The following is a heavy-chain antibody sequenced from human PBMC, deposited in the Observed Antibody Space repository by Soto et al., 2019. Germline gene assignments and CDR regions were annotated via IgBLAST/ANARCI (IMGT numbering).Heavy chain of an antibody. J-gene: IGHJ4*02. CDR2: INSNSGGT. CDR3: ARDSPSLADCGGDGYAIDY. D-gene: IGHD2-21*02. V-gene: IGHV1-2*02. CDR1: GYTFTDHY. Sequence: QEQLVQSGAEVKKPGASVKVSCKASGYTFTDHYIHWVRQAPGQGLEWMGWINSNSGGTNSAQKFQGRVTMTRDTSISTAYMELTRLRSDDTAMYYCARDSPSLADCGGDGYAIDYWGQGTLVTVSS.